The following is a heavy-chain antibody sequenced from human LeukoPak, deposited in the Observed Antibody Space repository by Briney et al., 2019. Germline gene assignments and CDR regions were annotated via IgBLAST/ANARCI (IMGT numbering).Heavy chain of an antibody. Sequence: GGSLRLSCAASGFTFSSYWMSWVRQAPGKGLEWVANIKQDGSEKYYVDSVKGRFTISRDNAKNSLYLQMNSLRAEDTAVYYCARERGNYGDPALDYWGQGTLVTVSS. V-gene: IGHV3-7*01. CDR2: IKQDGSEK. CDR3: ARERGNYGDPALDY. CDR1: GFTFSSYW. J-gene: IGHJ4*02. D-gene: IGHD4-17*01.